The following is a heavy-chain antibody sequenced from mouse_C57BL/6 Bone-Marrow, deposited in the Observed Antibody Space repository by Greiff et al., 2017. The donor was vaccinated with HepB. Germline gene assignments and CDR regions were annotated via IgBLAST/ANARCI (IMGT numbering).Heavy chain of an antibody. J-gene: IGHJ4*01. V-gene: IGHV5-9-1*02. CDR2: ISSGGDYI. CDR3: TREGYTRDYYAMDY. CDR1: GFTFSSYA. Sequence: EVQRVESGEGLVKPGGSLKLSCAASGFTFSSYAMSWVRQTPEKRLEWVAYISSGGDYIYYADTVKGRFTISRDNARNTLYLQMSSLKSEDTAMYYWTREGYTRDYYAMDYWGQGTSVTVSS. D-gene: IGHD3-1*01.